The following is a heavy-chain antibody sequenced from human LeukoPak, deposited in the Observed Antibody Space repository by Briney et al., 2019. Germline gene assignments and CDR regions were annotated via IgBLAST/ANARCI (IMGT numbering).Heavy chain of an antibody. CDR3: TRDTKGWDGLWFGEDGMDV. J-gene: IGHJ6*02. CDR1: GFTFGDYA. CDR2: IRSKAYGGTT. V-gene: IGHV3-49*03. D-gene: IGHD3-10*01. Sequence: QLWGSLRLSCTASGFTFGDYAMSWFRQAPGKGLEWVGFIRSKAYGGTTEYAASVKGRFTISRDDSKSIAYLQMNSLKTEDTAVYYCTRDTKGWDGLWFGEDGMDVWGQGTTVTVSS.